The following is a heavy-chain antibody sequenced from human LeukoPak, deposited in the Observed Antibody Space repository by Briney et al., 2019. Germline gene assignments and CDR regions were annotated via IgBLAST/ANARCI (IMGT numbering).Heavy chain of an antibody. CDR2: ISSSSSYI. J-gene: IGHJ2*01. CDR3: ARDLLYFDSSGPGYFDL. V-gene: IGHV3-21*01. D-gene: IGHD3-22*01. CDR1: GFTFSSYS. Sequence: GGSLRLSCAASGFTFSSYSMNWVRQAPGKGLEWVSSISSSSSYIYYADSVKGRFTISRDNAKNSLYLQMNSLRAEDTAVYYCARDLLYFDSSGPGYFDLWGRGTLVTVSS.